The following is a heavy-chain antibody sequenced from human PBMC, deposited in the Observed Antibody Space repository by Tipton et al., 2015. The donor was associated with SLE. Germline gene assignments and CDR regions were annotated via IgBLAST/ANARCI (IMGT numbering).Heavy chain of an antibody. CDR3: AREYFGGKKVDY. J-gene: IGHJ4*02. D-gene: IGHD4-23*01. Sequence: TLSLTCTVSGGSISSYYWSWIRQPPGKGLEWIGEINHSGSTNYNPSLKSRVTISVDTSKNQFSLKLSSVTAADTAVYYCAREYFGGKKVDYWGQGTLVTVSS. CDR2: INHSGST. CDR1: GGSISSYY. V-gene: IGHV4-34*01.